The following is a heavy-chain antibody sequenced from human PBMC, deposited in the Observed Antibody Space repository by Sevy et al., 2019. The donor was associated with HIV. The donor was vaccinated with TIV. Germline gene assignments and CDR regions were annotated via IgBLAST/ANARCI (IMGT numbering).Heavy chain of an antibody. Sequence: GGSLRLSCAASGFTLSRTGMIWVRQAPGKGLEWVSGISGSGFSTNYADSVKGRFTISRDNSKNTLYPQMNSLRGEDTAVYYCAKDPDDTYDYGEHSDYWGQGTLVTVSS. V-gene: IGHV3-23*01. CDR3: AKDPDDTYDYGEHSDY. J-gene: IGHJ4*02. D-gene: IGHD4-17*01. CDR2: ISGSGFST. CDR1: GFTLSRTG.